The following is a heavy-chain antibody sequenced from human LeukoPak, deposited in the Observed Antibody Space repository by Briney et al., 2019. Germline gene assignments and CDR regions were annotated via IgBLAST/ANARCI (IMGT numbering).Heavy chain of an antibody. CDR1: GGSISSYY. V-gene: IGHV4-59*01. J-gene: IGHJ4*02. Sequence: SETLSLTCTVSGGSISSYYWSWIRQPPGKGLEWIGYIYYSGSTNYNPSLKSRVTISVDTSKYQFSLKLSSVTAADTAVYYCARAYYDSSGYPLFDYWGQGTLVTVSS. D-gene: IGHD3-22*01. CDR3: ARAYYDSSGYPLFDY. CDR2: IYYSGST.